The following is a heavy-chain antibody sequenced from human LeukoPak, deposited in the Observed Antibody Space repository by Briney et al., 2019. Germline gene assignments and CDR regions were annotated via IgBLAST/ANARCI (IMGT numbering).Heavy chain of an antibody. Sequence: GGSLRLSCIASGFTFRNYGMSWVRQAPGKGLEWVSGLSDAGVRIFYSDSVKGRFTISRDNSKNTLYLQMDSLRAEDTAVYYCANTHCDSSPIVWNFWGQGTLVTVSS. CDR2: LSDAGVRI. CDR3: ANTHCDSSPIVWNF. D-gene: IGHD6-6*01. J-gene: IGHJ4*02. V-gene: IGHV3-23*01. CDR1: GFTFRNYG.